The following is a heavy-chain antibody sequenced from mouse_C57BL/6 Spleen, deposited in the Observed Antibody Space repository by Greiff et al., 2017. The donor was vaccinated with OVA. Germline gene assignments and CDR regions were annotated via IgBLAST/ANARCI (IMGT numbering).Heavy chain of an antibody. V-gene: IGHV1-82*01. CDR1: GYAFSSSW. CDR2: IYPGDGDT. J-gene: IGHJ2*01. Sequence: VQLQQSGPELVKPGASVKLSCKASGYAFSSSWMNWVQQRPGKGLEWIGRIYPGDGDTNYNGKFKGKATLPADKSASTAYMQLSSLTSEDDAVYYCAREEYSTFDYWGQGTTLTVSS. D-gene: IGHD5-1*01. CDR3: AREEYSTFDY.